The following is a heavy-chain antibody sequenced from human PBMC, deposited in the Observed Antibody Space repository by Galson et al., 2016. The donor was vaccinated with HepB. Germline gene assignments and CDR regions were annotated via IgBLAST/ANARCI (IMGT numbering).Heavy chain of an antibody. Sequence: SLRLSCAISGFTFNDYDMHWVRQSTGESLEWVANMRPAGDKYYPGSVKGRFTVSRESTKNSFYLQMDSLRAGGSGVYYCASGPHWDHAYWGQGTLVTVSS. CDR2: MRPAGDK. D-gene: IGHD7-27*01. V-gene: IGHV3-13*01. J-gene: IGHJ4*02. CDR3: ASGPHWDHAY. CDR1: GFTFNDYD.